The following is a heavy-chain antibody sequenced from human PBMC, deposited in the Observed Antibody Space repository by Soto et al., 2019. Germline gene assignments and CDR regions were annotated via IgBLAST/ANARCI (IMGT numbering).Heavy chain of an antibody. CDR3: ARGITSRLVFYYYYMED. J-gene: IGHJ6*03. CDR1: GYTFTDYY. V-gene: IGHV1-2*02. CDR2: INPTNSGT. Sequence: QVQLVQSGAEVKKPGASVKVSCKASGYTFTDYYIHWVRQAPGQGLQWLGWINPTNSGTRYARSFQGRVTVTSDTSISTAYMELSSLRSDDTAVYYCARGITSRLVFYYYYMEDWGFGTTVTVSS.